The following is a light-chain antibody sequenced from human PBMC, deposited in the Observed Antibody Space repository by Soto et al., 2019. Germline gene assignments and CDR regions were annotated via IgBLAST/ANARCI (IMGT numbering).Light chain of an antibody. Sequence: EIVMTQSPATLSVSPGERATLSCRASQSVSSYLAWYQQKPGQAPRLLIYDASNRATGIPARFSGSGSGTDFTLTISSLEPEDFAVYYCQQYGSSQTFGQGTKVDIK. CDR3: QQYGSSQT. V-gene: IGKV3-11*01. CDR2: DAS. J-gene: IGKJ1*01. CDR1: QSVSSY.